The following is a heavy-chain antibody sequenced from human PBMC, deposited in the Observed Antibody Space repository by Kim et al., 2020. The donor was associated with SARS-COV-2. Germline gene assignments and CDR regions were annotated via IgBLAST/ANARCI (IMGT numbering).Heavy chain of an antibody. CDR2: T. D-gene: IGHD6-13*01. Sequence: TSYADSVKGRFTISRDNAKNTLYLQMNSLRAEDAAVYYCARSLLAAAGGDWGQGTLVTVSS. CDR3: ARSLLAAAGGD. J-gene: IGHJ4*02. V-gene: IGHV3-74*01.